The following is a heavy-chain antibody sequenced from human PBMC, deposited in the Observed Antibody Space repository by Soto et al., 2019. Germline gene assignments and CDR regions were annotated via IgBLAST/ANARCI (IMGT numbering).Heavy chain of an antibody. D-gene: IGHD2-2*02. Sequence: QVQLVQSGAEVKQPGSSVKVSCKASGGTFSSYAISWVRQAPGQGLEWMGGIIPIFGTANYAQKFQGRVTITADESTSTAYMELSSLRSEDTAVYYCARRGNCSSTSCYTRQNWFDPWGQGTLVTVSS. CDR2: IIPIFGTA. V-gene: IGHV1-69*01. CDR1: GGTFSSYA. CDR3: ARRGNCSSTSCYTRQNWFDP. J-gene: IGHJ5*02.